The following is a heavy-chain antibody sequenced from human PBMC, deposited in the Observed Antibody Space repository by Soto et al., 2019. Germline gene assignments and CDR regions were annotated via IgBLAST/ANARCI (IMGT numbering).Heavy chain of an antibody. V-gene: IGHV7-4-1*01. CDR1: GYTFTSYA. CDR2: INTNTGNP. J-gene: IGHJ5*02. Sequence: ASVKVSCKASGYTFTSYAMNWVRQAPGQGLEWMGWINTNTGNPTYAQGFTGRFVFSLDTSVSTAYLQICSLKAEDTAVYYCARSNYDFWSGYYTWFDPWGQGTLVTVS. CDR3: ARSNYDFWSGYYTWFDP. D-gene: IGHD3-3*01.